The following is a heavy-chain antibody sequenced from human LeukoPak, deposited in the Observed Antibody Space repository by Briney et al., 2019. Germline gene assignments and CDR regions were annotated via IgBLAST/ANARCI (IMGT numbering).Heavy chain of an antibody. CDR2: ISYDGSNK. V-gene: IGHV3-30*04. CDR1: GFTFSSYA. J-gene: IGHJ6*02. CDR3: ARGRFGELLFWYYYGMDV. D-gene: IGHD3-10*01. Sequence: GGSLRLSCAASGFTFSSYAMHWVRQAPGKGLEGVAVISYDGSNKYYADSVKGRFTISRDNSKNTLYLQMNSLRAEDTAVYYCARGRFGELLFWYYYGMDVWGQGTTVTVSS.